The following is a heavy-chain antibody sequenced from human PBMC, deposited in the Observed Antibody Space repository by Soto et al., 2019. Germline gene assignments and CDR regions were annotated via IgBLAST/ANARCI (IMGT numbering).Heavy chain of an antibody. D-gene: IGHD1-1*01. J-gene: IGHJ5*02. CDR3: VRDGTKTLRDWFDP. CDR1: VASISGFY. V-gene: IGHV4-4*07. Sequence: PSETLSLTCTVSVASISGFYWRWIRKSAGKGLEWIGRIYATGTTDYNPSLKSRVMMSVDTSKKQFSLKLRSVTAADTAVYYCVRDGTKTLRDWFDPWGQGISVTVSS. CDR2: IYATGTT.